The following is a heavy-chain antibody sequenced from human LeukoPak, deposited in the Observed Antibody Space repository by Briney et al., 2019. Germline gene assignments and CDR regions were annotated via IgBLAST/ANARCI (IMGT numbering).Heavy chain of an antibody. CDR1: GFTFDNYG. D-gene: IGHD3-10*01. V-gene: IGHV3-30*03. J-gene: IGHJ4*02. CDR2: ISYDGSDK. Sequence: GGSLRLSCAASGFTFDNYGMHWVRQAPGKGLEWVAIISYDGSDKYYADSVKGRFTISRDNSKNTLYLQMNSLRAEDTAVYYCARDPRRGYFDYWGQGTLVTVSS. CDR3: ARDPRRGYFDY.